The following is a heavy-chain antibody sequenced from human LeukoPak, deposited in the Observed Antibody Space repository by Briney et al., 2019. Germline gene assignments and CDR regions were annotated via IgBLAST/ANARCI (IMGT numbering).Heavy chain of an antibody. CDR2: ISYDGSNK. Sequence: GGSLRLSCAASGFTFNSYAMHWVRQAPGKGLEWVAVISYDGSNKYYADSVKGRFTISRDNSKNTLYLQMNSLRAEDTAVYYCARDALSVAKGSFLDYWGQGTLVTVSS. CDR3: ARDALSVAKGSFLDY. CDR1: GFTFNSYA. D-gene: IGHD6-19*01. J-gene: IGHJ4*02. V-gene: IGHV3-30-3*01.